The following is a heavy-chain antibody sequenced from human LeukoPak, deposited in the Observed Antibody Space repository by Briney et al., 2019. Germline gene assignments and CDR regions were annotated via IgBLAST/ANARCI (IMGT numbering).Heavy chain of an antibody. CDR1: GFTFSSYA. D-gene: IGHD3-3*01. V-gene: IGHV3-23*01. CDR3: AKDGVTIFGVVINPYNWFDP. CDR2: ISGSGGST. Sequence: GGSLRLSCAASGFTFSSYAMSWVRQAPGKGLQWVSAISGSGGSTYYADSVKGRFTISRDNSKNTLYLQMNSLRAEDTAVYYCAKDGVTIFGVVINPYNWFDPWGQGTLVTVSS. J-gene: IGHJ5*02.